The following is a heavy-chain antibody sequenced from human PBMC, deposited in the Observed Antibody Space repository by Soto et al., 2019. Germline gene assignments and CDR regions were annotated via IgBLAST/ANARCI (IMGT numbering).Heavy chain of an antibody. Sequence: GGSLRLSCAASGFTFSSYAMSWVRQAPGKGLEWVSLISNDGTSQYYADSVKGRFTISRDNSKNTLYLQMSSLRDDDTAVYYCASELVVSAATHYWGPGPLVTLSS. CDR2: ISNDGTSQ. D-gene: IGHD2-15*01. CDR1: GFTFSSYA. J-gene: IGHJ4*02. V-gene: IGHV3-30-3*01. CDR3: ASELVVSAATHY.